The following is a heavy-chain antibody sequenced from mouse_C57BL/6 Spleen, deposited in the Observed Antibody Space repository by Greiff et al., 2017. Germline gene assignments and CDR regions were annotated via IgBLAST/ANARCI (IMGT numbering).Heavy chain of an antibody. CDR3: GRLTALDY. CDR1: GYAFSSSW. V-gene: IGHV1-82*01. J-gene: IGHJ2*01. CDR2: IYPGDGDT. Sequence: VQLQQSGPELVKPGASVKISCKASGYAFSSSWMNWVKQRPGKGLEWIGRIYPGDGDTNYNGKFKGKATLTADKSSSTAYMQLSSLTSEDSAGYFCGRLTALDYWGQGTTLTVSS. D-gene: IGHD1-2*01.